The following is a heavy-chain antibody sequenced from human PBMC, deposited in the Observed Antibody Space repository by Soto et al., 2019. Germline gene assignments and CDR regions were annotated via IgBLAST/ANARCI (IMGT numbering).Heavy chain of an antibody. CDR1: VFRFSTFA. D-gene: IGHD4-17*01. J-gene: IGHJ4*02. CDR2: ITGSGREG. Sequence: WGSLRRSCVASVFRFSTFAMSWVRQAPGKGLEWASRITGSGREGYYADYVRGRFTISRDKSRTTLLPQMNRLRDGDTAVYFCAKALSESDAFGDEWDTFDCWGRGNRVTVSS. CDR3: AKALSESDAFGDEWDTFDC. V-gene: IGHV3-23*01.